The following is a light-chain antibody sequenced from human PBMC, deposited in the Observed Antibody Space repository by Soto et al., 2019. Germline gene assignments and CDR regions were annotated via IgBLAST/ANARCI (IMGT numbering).Light chain of an antibody. CDR2: ATY. V-gene: IGKV3-20*01. J-gene: IGKJ2*01. CDR1: QSVSSGY. Sequence: VLTQSPGTLSLSPGERATLSCRAGQSVSSGYLAWYQQKPGQAPRLLIYATYTRATGIPDRFSGSGSGTDLTLTISRLQPEDFAVYYCQQYGPSPLYTFGQGTKLEIK. CDR3: QQYGPSPLYT.